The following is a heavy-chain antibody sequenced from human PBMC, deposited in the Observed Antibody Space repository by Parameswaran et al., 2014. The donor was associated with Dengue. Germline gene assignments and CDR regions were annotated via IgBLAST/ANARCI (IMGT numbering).Heavy chain of an antibody. CDR2: IYYSGST. V-gene: IGHV4-59*08. D-gene: IGHD2-8*01. CDR3: ARHPPVGVCYGKWGQCLSYFDY. Sequence: WIRQPPGKGLEWIGYIYYSGSTNYNPSLKSRVTISVDTSKNQFSLKLSSVTAADTAVYYCARHPPVGVCYGKWGQCLSYFDYWGQGTLVTVSS. J-gene: IGHJ4*02.